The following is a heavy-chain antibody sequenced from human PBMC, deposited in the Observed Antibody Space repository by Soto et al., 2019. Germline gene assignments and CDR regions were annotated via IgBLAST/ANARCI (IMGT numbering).Heavy chain of an antibody. V-gene: IGHV3-23*01. Sequence: GGSLRLSCAASGFTFSSYAMSWVRQAPGKGLEWVSAISGSGGSTYYADSVKGRFTISRDNSKNTLYLQMNSLRAEDTDVYYCAKGEYYDYVWGSYRQGSDAFDIWGQGTMVTVSS. CDR3: AKGEYYDYVWGSYRQGSDAFDI. CDR1: GFTFSSYA. J-gene: IGHJ3*02. D-gene: IGHD3-16*02. CDR2: ISGSGGST.